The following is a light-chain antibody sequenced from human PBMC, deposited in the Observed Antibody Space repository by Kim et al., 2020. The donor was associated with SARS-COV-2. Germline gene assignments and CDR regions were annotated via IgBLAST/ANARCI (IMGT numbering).Light chain of an antibody. CDR1: SLRKYY. J-gene: IGLJ2*01. CDR3: YSRDSSGDHLV. V-gene: IGLV3-19*01. CDR2: GKN. Sequence: ALGQTLRITCQGDSLRKYYASWYQQKPVQAPVLVIYGKNNRPSGIPDRFSGSSSGDTVSLTITGAQAEDEADYYCYSRDSSGDHLVFGGGTQLTVL.